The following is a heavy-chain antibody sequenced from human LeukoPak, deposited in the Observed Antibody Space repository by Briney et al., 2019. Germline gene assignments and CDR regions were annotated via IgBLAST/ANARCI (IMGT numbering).Heavy chain of an antibody. CDR1: GYSFTSYW. D-gene: IGHD3-9*01. CDR2: IYPGDSDT. J-gene: IGHJ4*02. CDR3: ASRGILTGYYWD. V-gene: IGHV5-51*01. Sequence: PGESLKISCKGSGYSFTSYWIGWVRRMAAKDLLEMGIIYPGDSDTRYSPSFQGQVTISADKSISTAYLQWSSLKASDTAMYYCASRGILTGYYWDWGQGTLVTVSS.